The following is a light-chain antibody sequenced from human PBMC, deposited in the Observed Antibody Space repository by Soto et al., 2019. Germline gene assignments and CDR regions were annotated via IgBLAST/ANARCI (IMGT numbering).Light chain of an antibody. CDR2: GAS. CDR3: HQYNHWYT. J-gene: IGKJ2*01. Sequence: EIVMTQSPATLSVSPGERATLSCRASQSVSSNLAWYQQKPGQAPRLHIYGASTRATGIPARFSGSGSGTEFTLTISSLQSEDFAVYYCHQYNHWYTFGQGTKLEIK. CDR1: QSVSSN. V-gene: IGKV3-15*01.